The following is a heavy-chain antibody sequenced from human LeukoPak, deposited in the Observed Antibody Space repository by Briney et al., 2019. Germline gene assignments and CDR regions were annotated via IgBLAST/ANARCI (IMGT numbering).Heavy chain of an antibody. CDR2: IISKIDSANT. CDR1: GFTLSNVW. D-gene: IGHD3-3*01. CDR3: TTTRTYYDFWIGYYPFDY. V-gene: IGHV3-15*01. J-gene: IGHJ4*02. Sequence: GGSLRLACAASGFTLSNVWMSWVRQAPGEGLEWVGRIISKIDSANTDYAAHVKGRFTISRDDSKNTLYLKMNSMKTADTAVYYCTTTRTYYDFWIGYYPFDYWGQGTLVTVSS.